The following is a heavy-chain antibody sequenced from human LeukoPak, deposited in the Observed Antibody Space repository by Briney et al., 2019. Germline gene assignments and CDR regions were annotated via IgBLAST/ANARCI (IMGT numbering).Heavy chain of an antibody. CDR1: GYTFTAYY. CDR2: VRPNSGGT. D-gene: IGHD3-10*01. CDR3: ARDDDYGSGTYMDV. V-gene: IGHV1-2*02. J-gene: IGHJ6*03. Sequence: ASVKVSSKASGYTFTAYYMHWVRQAPGQGLEWMGWVRPNSGGTKYSQKFQGRVTMTRDTSINTAYMELDRLRSDDTAVYYCARDDDYGSGTYMDVWGKGTTVTVSS.